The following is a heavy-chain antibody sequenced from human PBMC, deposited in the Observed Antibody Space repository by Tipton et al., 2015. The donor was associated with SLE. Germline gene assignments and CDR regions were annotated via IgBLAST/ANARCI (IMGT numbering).Heavy chain of an antibody. CDR2: INPGGGST. J-gene: IGHJ2*01. V-gene: IGHV1-46*01. CDR1: GYTFTSYY. D-gene: IGHD1-7*01. Sequence: QSGAEVKKPGASVKVSCKASGYTFTSYYMHWVRQAPGQGLEWMGIINPGGGSTSYAQKFQGRVTMTRDTSTSTVYMELSSLRSGHAAVYCFARGRMTGTTRLGWYFDLWGRGTLVTVSS. CDR3: ARGRMTGTTRLGWYFDL.